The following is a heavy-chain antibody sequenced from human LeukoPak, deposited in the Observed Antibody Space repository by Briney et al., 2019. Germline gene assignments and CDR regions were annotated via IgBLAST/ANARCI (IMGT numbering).Heavy chain of an antibody. J-gene: IGHJ4*02. Sequence: PGGSLRLSCTASGFTFGDYGMSWVRQAPGKGLEWVSYISSSGSTIYYADSVKGRFTISRDNAKNSLYLQMNSLRAEDTAVYYCARDLWIEAYGGVCDYWGQGTLVTVSS. CDR2: ISSSGSTI. CDR1: GFTFGDYG. D-gene: IGHD3-3*01. V-gene: IGHV3-11*01. CDR3: ARDLWIEAYGGVCDY.